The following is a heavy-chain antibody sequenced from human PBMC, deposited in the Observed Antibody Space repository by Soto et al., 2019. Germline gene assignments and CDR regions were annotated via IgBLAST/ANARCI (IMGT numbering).Heavy chain of an antibody. CDR3: ASVKRITIFGVVINGAFDI. J-gene: IGHJ3*02. Sequence: SVKVSCKASGGTFSSYAISWVRQAPGQGLEWMGGIIPIFGTANYAQKFQGRVTITADESTSTAYMELSSLRSEDTAVYYCASVKRITIFGVVINGAFDIWGQGTMVTVSS. V-gene: IGHV1-69*13. CDR1: GGTFSSYA. CDR2: IIPIFGTA. D-gene: IGHD3-3*01.